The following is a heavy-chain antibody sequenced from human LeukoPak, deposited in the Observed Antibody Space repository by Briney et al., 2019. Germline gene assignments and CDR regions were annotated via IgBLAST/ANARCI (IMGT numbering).Heavy chain of an antibody. CDR2: INPSGGST. J-gene: IGHJ6*03. Sequence: ASVKVSCKASGYTFTNYYMHWVRQAPGQGLEWMGIINPSGGSTSYAQKFQGRVTMTEDTSTDTAYMELSSLRSEDTAVYYCATEKTIGYMDVWGEGTTVTVSS. V-gene: IGHV1-46*01. CDR3: ATEKTIGYMDV. CDR1: GYTFTNYY.